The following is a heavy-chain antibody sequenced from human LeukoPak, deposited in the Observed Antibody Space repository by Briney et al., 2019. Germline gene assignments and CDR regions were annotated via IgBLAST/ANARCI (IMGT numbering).Heavy chain of an antibody. D-gene: IGHD3-22*01. V-gene: IGHV3-9*01. CDR2: ISWNSGSI. CDR1: GFTFDDYA. J-gene: IGHJ6*02. CDR3: VKDLAYYYDSSGYYRGYYGMDV. Sequence: GGSLRLSCAASGFTFDDYAMHWVRQAPGKGLEWVSGISWNSGSIGYADSVKGRFTISRDNAKNSLYLQMNSLRAEDTALHYCVKDLAYYYDSSGYYRGYYGMDVWGQGTTVTVSS.